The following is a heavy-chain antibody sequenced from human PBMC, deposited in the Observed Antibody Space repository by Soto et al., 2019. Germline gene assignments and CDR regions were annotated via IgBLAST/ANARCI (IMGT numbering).Heavy chain of an antibody. J-gene: IGHJ6*02. CDR3: ARVRTKYQYGRDV. V-gene: IGHV3-11*06. D-gene: IGHD2-2*01. CDR2: ISSSSSHT. Sequence: QVQLVESGGGLVKPGGSLRLSCAASGFTFSDYYMNWIRQAPGKGLEWVSYISSSSSHTNYGDSVKGRFTISRDNARNSLYLQMNSLRAEDTAVYYCARVRTKYQYGRDVWGQGTTVTVSS. CDR1: GFTFSDYY.